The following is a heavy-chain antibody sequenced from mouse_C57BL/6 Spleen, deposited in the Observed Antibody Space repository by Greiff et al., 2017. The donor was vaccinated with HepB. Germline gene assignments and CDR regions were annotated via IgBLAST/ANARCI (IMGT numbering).Heavy chain of an antibody. CDR2: ISSGGDYI. CDR3: TRDPTTPFAY. J-gene: IGHJ3*01. V-gene: IGHV5-9-1*02. CDR1: GFTFSSYA. Sequence: EVKLMESGEGLVKPGGSLKLSCAASGFTFSSYAMSWVRQTPEKRLEWVAYISSGGDYIYYADTVKGRFTISRDNARNTLYLQMSSLKSEDTAMYYCTRDPTTPFAYWGQGTLVTVSA. D-gene: IGHD2-10*01.